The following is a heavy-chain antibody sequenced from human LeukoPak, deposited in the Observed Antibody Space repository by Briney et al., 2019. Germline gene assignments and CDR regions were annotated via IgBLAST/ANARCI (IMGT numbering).Heavy chain of an antibody. D-gene: IGHD3-10*01. CDR1: GGTFSSYA. J-gene: IGHJ6*02. V-gene: IGHV1-18*01. Sequence: ASVKVSCKASGGTFSSYAISWVRQAPGQGLEWMGWISAYNGNTNYAQKLQGRVTMTTDTSTSTAYMELRSLRSDDTAVYYCASSYGSGIRSFGMDVWGQGTTVTVSS. CDR3: ASSYGSGIRSFGMDV. CDR2: ISAYNGNT.